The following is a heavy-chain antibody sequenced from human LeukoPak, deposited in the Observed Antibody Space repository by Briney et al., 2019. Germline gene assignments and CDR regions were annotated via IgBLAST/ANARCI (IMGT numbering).Heavy chain of an antibody. Sequence: SETLSLTCTVSGGSISSGSYYWSWIRQPAGKGLEWIGRIYTSGSTNYNPSLKSRVTISVDTSKNQFSLKLSSVTAADTAVYYCAREARGYSYGYSSHFFDYWGQGTLVTVSS. D-gene: IGHD5-18*01. J-gene: IGHJ4*02. CDR2: IYTSGST. V-gene: IGHV4-61*02. CDR3: AREARGYSYGYSSHFFDY. CDR1: GGSISSGSYY.